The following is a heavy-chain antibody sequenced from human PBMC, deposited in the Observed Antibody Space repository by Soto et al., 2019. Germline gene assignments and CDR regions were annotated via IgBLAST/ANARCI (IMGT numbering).Heavy chain of an antibody. CDR3: ARGESNTAMVDYYYGMDV. CDR1: GGTFSSYA. J-gene: IGHJ6*02. Sequence: GASVKVSCKASGGTFSSYAISWVRQAPGQGLEWMGGIIPIFGTANYAQKFQGRVTITADESTSTAYMELSSLRSEDTAVYYCARGESNTAMVDYYYGMDVWGQGTTVTVSS. D-gene: IGHD5-18*01. CDR2: IIPIFGTA. V-gene: IGHV1-69*13.